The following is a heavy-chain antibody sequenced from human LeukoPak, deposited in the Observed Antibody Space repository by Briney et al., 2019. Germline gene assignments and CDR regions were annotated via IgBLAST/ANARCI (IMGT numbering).Heavy chain of an antibody. CDR1: GFTFSSYW. V-gene: IGHV3-74*01. Sequence: GGSLRLSCAASGFTFSSYWMHWVRQAPGKGLVWVSRINSDGSSTSYADSVKGRFTISRDNAKNTPYLQMNSLRAEDTAVYYCAKQCGWGSTLGSDYWGQGTLVTVSS. J-gene: IGHJ4*02. CDR3: AKQCGWGSTLGSDY. CDR2: INSDGSST. D-gene: IGHD2-15*01.